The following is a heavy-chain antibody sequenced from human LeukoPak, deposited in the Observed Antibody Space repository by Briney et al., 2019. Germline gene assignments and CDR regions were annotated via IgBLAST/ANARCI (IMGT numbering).Heavy chain of an antibody. CDR3: AREGRGYKVAKFDY. D-gene: IGHD3-22*01. CDR1: GFTFSSYW. J-gene: IGHJ4*02. CDR2: IKQDGSEK. Sequence: GGSLRLSCAASGFTFSSYWMSWVRQAPGKGLEWVANIKQDGSEKYDVDSVKGRFTISRDNAKNSLYMQMNSLRAEDTAVYYCAREGRGYKVAKFDYWGQGTLVTVSS. V-gene: IGHV3-7*01.